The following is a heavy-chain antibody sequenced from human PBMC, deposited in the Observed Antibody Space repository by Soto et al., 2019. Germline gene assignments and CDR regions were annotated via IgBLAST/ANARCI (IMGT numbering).Heavy chain of an antibody. V-gene: IGHV3-74*01. CDR2: INSDGSST. J-gene: IGHJ6*02. Sequence: HPGGSLRLSCAASGFTFSSYWMHWVRQAPGRGLVWVSRINSDGSSTSYADSVEGRFTISRDNAKNTLYLQMNSLRAEDTAVYYCARDQWLQFRPPFGYYGMDAWGQGTTVTVSS. CDR3: ARDQWLQFRPPFGYYGMDA. CDR1: GFTFSSYW. D-gene: IGHD5-12*01.